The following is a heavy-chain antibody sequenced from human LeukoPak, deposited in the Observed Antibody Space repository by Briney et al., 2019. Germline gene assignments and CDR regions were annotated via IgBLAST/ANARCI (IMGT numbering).Heavy chain of an antibody. J-gene: IGHJ4*02. Sequence: EASVKVSCKASGYTFTSYDINWVRQATGQGLEWMGWMNPNSGNTGYAQKFQGRVTMTRNTSISTAYMELSSLRSEDTAVYYCATLRYFDWRFDYWGQGTLVTVSS. V-gene: IGHV1-8*01. D-gene: IGHD3-9*01. CDR2: MNPNSGNT. CDR1: GYTFTSYD. CDR3: ATLRYFDWRFDY.